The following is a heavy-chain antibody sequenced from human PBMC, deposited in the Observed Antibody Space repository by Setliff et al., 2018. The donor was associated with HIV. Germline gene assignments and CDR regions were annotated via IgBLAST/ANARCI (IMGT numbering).Heavy chain of an antibody. D-gene: IGHD3-16*01. Sequence: SETLSLTCAVYGGSFSGYYWSWIRQPPGKGLEWTGEINHDRTTNYNPSLQSRVTISVDMSKNQFSLKLSSVTAADTAVYYCARGSKGGFFDYWGQGTLVTVS. J-gene: IGHJ4*02. V-gene: IGHV4-34*01. CDR2: INHDRTT. CDR1: GGSFSGYY. CDR3: ARGSKGGFFDY.